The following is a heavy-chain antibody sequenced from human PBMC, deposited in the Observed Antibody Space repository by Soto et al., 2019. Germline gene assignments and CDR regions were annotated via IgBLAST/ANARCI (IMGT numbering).Heavy chain of an antibody. D-gene: IGHD3-9*01. Sequence: EVQLVESGGALVQPGRSLRLSCAASGFTFHNYAMHWVRQAPGKGLEWVAGISWNSGNIDFGDSVKGRFTISRDNAKNSLYLQMNSLRPEDTAVYYCAKDPYASLTGYNNWFDPWGQGTLVTVSS. CDR2: ISWNSGNI. CDR1: GFTFHNYA. CDR3: AKDPYASLTGYNNWFDP. V-gene: IGHV3-9*01. J-gene: IGHJ5*02.